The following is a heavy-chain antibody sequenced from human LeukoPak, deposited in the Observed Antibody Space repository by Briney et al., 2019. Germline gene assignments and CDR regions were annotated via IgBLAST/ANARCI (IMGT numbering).Heavy chain of an antibody. V-gene: IGHV4-34*01. CDR1: GGSFSDYY. Sequence: SETLSLTCAVYGGSFSDYYWSWIRQPPGKGLESIGEINHSGSTNYNPSLKSRVTISVDTSKNQFSLKVSSVTAADTAVYYCARVTTYYYDSSGYPTRGMDVWGQGTTVTVSS. CDR3: ARVTTYYYDSSGYPTRGMDV. D-gene: IGHD3-22*01. J-gene: IGHJ6*02. CDR2: INHSGST.